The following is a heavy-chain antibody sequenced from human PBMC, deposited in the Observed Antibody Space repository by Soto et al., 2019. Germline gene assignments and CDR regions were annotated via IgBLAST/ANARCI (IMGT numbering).Heavy chain of an antibody. J-gene: IGHJ4*02. CDR2: ISGSGGST. V-gene: IGHV3-23*01. Sequence: GGSLRLSCAASGFTFSSYAMSWVRQAPGKGLEWVSAISGSGGSTYYADSVKGRFTISRDNSKNTLYLQMNSLRAEDTAVYYCAKDRRSSGWYLYLVDYWGQGTLVTVS. D-gene: IGHD6-19*01. CDR3: AKDRRSSGWYLYLVDY. CDR1: GFTFSSYA.